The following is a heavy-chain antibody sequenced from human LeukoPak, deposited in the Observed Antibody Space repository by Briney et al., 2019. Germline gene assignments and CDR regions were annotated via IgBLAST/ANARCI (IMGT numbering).Heavy chain of an antibody. CDR2: VKQDGSEK. D-gene: IGHD2-2*01. CDR3: AREGSSAISSAADF. CDR1: GFSFGNYW. J-gene: IGHJ4*02. Sequence: GESLTLSCAASGFSFGNYWLIWVRQAPGKGLEWVANVKQDGSEKHYVYSVRGGPTISRDNEKNSLYLQMNSLRAGDTAVYYCAREGSSAISSAADFWGEGTLVTVSS. V-gene: IGHV3-7*01.